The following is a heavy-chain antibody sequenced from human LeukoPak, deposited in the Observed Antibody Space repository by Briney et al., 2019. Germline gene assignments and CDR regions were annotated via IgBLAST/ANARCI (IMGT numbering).Heavy chain of an antibody. V-gene: IGHV1-2*04. D-gene: IGHD6-19*01. CDR3: ARGPQSGWLDY. CDR2: INPNSGGT. J-gene: IGHJ4*02. CDR1: GYTFTSYG. Sequence: GASVKVSCKASGYTFTSYGISWVRQAPGQGLEWMGWINPNSGGTNYAQKFQGWVTMTRDTSISTAYMELSRLRSDDTAVYYCARGPQSGWLDYWGQGTLVTVSS.